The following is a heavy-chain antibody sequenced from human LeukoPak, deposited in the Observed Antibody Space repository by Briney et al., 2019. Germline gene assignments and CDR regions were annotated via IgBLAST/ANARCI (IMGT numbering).Heavy chain of an antibody. V-gene: IGHV4-4*07. D-gene: IGHD3-10*01. CDR3: ARDRGDLGNFDY. Sequence: SETLSLSCTVSGGSISYYYWSWIREPAGKGLECIGRIYSSGSTTYNPSLKSRVTLSVDTAKNQFSLILSSVTAADTAVYYCARDRGDLGNFDYWGQGTLVTVS. CDR2: IYSSGST. J-gene: IGHJ4*02. CDR1: GGSISYYY.